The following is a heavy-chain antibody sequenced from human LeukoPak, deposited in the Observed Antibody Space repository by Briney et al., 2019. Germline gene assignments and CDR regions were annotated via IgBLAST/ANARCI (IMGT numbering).Heavy chain of an antibody. CDR1: GFTSSSYG. J-gene: IGHJ4*02. D-gene: IGHD5-18*01. CDR2: IWYDGSNK. V-gene: IGHV3-33*01. Sequence: PGGSLRLSCAASGFTSSSYGMHWVRQAPGKGLEWVAVIWYDGSNKYYADSVKGRFTISRDNSKNTLYLQMNSLRAEDTAVYYCARAGYSYGLDYWGQGTLVTVSS. CDR3: ARAGYSYGLDY.